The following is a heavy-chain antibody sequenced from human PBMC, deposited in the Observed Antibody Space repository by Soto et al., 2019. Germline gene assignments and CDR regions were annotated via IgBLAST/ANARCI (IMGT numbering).Heavy chain of an antibody. Sequence: QVQLVQSGAEVKKPGASVKVSCKASGYTFTSYAIHWLRQAPGQRLEWMGWINTAKDNTRYSEKFQGRVTITRDTSATIVHMELSSLRSEDTAVYYCARVSSWSYFDYWGQGTLVTVSS. V-gene: IGHV1-3*04. D-gene: IGHD6-13*01. CDR3: ARVSSWSYFDY. CDR1: GYTFTSYA. J-gene: IGHJ4*02. CDR2: INTAKDNT.